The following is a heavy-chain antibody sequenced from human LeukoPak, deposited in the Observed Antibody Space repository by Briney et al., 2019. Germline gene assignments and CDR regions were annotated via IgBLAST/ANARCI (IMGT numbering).Heavy chain of an antibody. V-gene: IGHV3-23*01. CDR3: ARDLGQYYDTSDNWFDP. Sequence: SGGSLRLSRAASGFTFSSNAMSWVRQAPGKGLEWVSAISGSGGSTYYADSVKGRFTISRDNSKNTLNLQMNSLRAEDTAVYYCARDLGQYYDTSDNWFDPWGQGTLVTVSS. D-gene: IGHD3-22*01. CDR1: GFTFSSNA. J-gene: IGHJ5*02. CDR2: ISGSGGST.